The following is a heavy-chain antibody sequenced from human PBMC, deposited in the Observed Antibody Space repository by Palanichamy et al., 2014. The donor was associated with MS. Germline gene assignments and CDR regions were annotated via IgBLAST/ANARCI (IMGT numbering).Heavy chain of an antibody. CDR3: AGVTGYSSGVFDY. D-gene: IGHD6-19*01. CDR1: GGSISSYY. J-gene: IGHJ4*01. CDR2: IYSSGTT. Sequence: QVQLQESGPGLVKPSETLSLTCTVSGGSISSYYWSWIRQPPGKGLEWIGYIYSSGTTNYNPSLKSRVTMSVDTSKSQISLNLSSVTAADTAVYYCAGVTGYSSGVFDYWGHGTLVTVSS. V-gene: IGHV4-59*01.